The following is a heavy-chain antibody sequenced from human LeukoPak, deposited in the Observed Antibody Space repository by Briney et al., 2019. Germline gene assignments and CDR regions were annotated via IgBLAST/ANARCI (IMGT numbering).Heavy chain of an antibody. CDR2: INPNSGDT. CDR3: ARDEYYDSSGYFKY. J-gene: IGHJ4*02. V-gene: IGHV1-2*02. D-gene: IGHD3-22*01. Sequence: ASVKVSCKASGYTFTGYYIHWVRQAPGQGLEWMGWINPNSGDTNYAQKFQGRVTMTRDTSISTAYMELSRLRSDDTAVYYCARDEYYDSSGYFKYWGQGTLVTVSS. CDR1: GYTFTGYY.